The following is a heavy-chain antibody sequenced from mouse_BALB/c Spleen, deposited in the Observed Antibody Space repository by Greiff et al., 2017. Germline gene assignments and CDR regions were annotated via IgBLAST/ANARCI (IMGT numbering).Heavy chain of an antibody. J-gene: IGHJ2*01. V-gene: IGHV5-9-4*01. Sequence: EVKLVESGGGLVKPGGSLKLSCAASGFTFSSYAMSWVRQSPEKRLEWVAEISSGGSYTYYPDTVTGRFTISRDNAKNTLYLEMSSLRSEDTAMYYCARKGVGENYVDYWGQGTTLTVSS. CDR3: ARKGVGENYVDY. CDR1: GFTFSSYA. D-gene: IGHD3-1*01. CDR2: ISSGGSYT.